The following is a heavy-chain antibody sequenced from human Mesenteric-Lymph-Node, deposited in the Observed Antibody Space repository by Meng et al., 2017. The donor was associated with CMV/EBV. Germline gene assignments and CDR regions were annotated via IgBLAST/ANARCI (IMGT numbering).Heavy chain of an antibody. J-gene: IGHJ4*02. CDR3: ARDVDTAMVFDY. Sequence: IAGDSVCSNSAAWNWIRQSPSRGLEWLGRTYYRSKCSPDYAVSVKSRITINPDTSKNQFSLQLNSVTPEDTAVYYCARDVDTAMVFDYWGQGTLVTVSS. CDR2: TYYRSKCSP. D-gene: IGHD5-18*01. V-gene: IGHV6-1*01. CDR1: GDSVCSNSAA.